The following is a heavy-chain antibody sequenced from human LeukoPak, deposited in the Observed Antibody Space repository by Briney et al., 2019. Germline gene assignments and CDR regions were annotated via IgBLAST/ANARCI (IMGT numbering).Heavy chain of an antibody. CDR1: GDSVSGKSVA. D-gene: IGHD3-10*01. J-gene: IGHJ4*02. CDR2: TFYRSKWSS. V-gene: IGHV6-1*01. CDR3: ARGDGPIHGRYYFDY. Sequence: SQTLSLTCAISGDSVSGKSVAWNWTRQSPSRGLEWLGRTFYRSKWSSEYATSMKGRITINPDTSKNQFSLQLISVTPEDTAVYYCARGDGPIHGRYYFDYWGQGTLITVSS.